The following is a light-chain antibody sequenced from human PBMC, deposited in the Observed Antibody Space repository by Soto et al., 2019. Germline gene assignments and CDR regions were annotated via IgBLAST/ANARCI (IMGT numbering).Light chain of an antibody. CDR3: SLYTSENTYV. V-gene: IGLV1-40*01. Sequence: QSVLTQPPSVSGAPGQRVTISCTGSSSNIGATYDVHWYQQPPGTAPKLIIYEASNRPSGVPGRFSGSKSGNTASLTISGLQAADEADYYCSLYTSENTYVFGTGTKVTVL. J-gene: IGLJ1*01. CDR2: EAS. CDR1: SSNIGATYD.